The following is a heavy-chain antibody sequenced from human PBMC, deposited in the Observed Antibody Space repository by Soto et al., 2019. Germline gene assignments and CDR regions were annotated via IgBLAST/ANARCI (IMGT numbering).Heavy chain of an antibody. J-gene: IGHJ5*02. CDR3: AKDWSGAAAGYNWFDP. Sequence: PGGSLRLSCAASGFTFSSYGMHWVRQAPGKGLEWVAVISYDGSNKYYADSVKGRFTISRDNSKNTLYLQMNSLRAEDTAVYYCAKDWSGAAAGYNWFDPWGQGTLVTVSS. CDR1: GFTFSSYG. V-gene: IGHV3-30*18. CDR2: ISYDGSNK. D-gene: IGHD6-13*01.